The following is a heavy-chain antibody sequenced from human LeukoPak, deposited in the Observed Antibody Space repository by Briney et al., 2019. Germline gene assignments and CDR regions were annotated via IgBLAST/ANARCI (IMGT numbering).Heavy chain of an antibody. J-gene: IGHJ6*03. CDR2: IYYSGST. CDR1: GGSISSYY. V-gene: IGHV4-59*01. Sequence: SETLSLTCTASGGSISSYYWSWIRQPPGKGLEWIGYIYYSGSTNYNPSLKSRVTISVDTSKNQFSLKLSSVTAADTAVYYCARGRSWNYYYYMDVWGKGTTVTVSS. D-gene: IGHD1-26*01. CDR3: ARGRSWNYYYYMDV.